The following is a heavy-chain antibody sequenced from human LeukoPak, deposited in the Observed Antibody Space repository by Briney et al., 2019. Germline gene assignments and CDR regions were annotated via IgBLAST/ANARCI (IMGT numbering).Heavy chain of an antibody. V-gene: IGHV3-23*01. CDR1: GFIFSTYA. D-gene: IGHD2-21*02. CDR2: FGGSGGTI. CDR3: AKSDCGGDCHLLDY. J-gene: IGHJ4*02. Sequence: GGSLRLSCAASGFIFSTYAMSWVRPAPGKGLEWVSHFGGSGGTIYYADSVKGRFTISRDNSKNTLYLQMNSLRAEDTAVYYCAKSDCGGDCHLLDYWGQGTLVTVSS.